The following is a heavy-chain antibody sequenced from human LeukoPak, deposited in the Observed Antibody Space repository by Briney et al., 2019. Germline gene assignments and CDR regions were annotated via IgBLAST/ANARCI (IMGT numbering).Heavy chain of an antibody. J-gene: IGHJ4*02. D-gene: IGHD3-9*01. CDR3: ARLSKGRYFDYIFDY. Sequence: PSETLSLTCTVSGGSVSSTEFSWGWMPQPQGKGLQWVGNLYYSGSTSYHPSLNSRVTMSVDTSKNQFSLKMTSVTAADTAVYYCARLSKGRYFDYIFDYWGQGSLVTVSS. V-gene: IGHV4-39*01. CDR1: GGSVSSTEFS. CDR2: LYYSGST.